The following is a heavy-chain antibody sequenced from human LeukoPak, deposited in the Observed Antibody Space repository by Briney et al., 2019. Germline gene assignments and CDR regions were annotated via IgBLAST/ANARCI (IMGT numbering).Heavy chain of an antibody. CDR1: GFIFSTYS. CDR2: ISGSGGSI. CDR3: AKEAVAAAGPFDH. D-gene: IGHD6-13*01. V-gene: IGHV3-23*01. Sequence: SGGSLRLSCGASGFIFSTYSMTWVRQAPGKGLEWVSCISGSGGSIYYADSVKGRFTISRDNSKNTLYLQMNSLRAEDTAIYYCAKEAVAAAGPFDHWGQGTLVTVSS. J-gene: IGHJ4*02.